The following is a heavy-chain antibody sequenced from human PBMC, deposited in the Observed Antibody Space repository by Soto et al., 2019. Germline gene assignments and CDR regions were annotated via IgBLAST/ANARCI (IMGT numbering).Heavy chain of an antibody. Sequence: ASVKVSCKASGYTFTGYYMHWVRQAPGQGLEWMGWINPNSGGTNYAQKFQGRVTMTRDTSISTAYMELSRLRSDDTAVYYCARVGGGIAARSPFDYWGQGTRVTVSS. J-gene: IGHJ4*02. V-gene: IGHV1-2*02. CDR2: INPNSGGT. D-gene: IGHD6-6*01. CDR3: ARVGGGIAARSPFDY. CDR1: GYTFTGYY.